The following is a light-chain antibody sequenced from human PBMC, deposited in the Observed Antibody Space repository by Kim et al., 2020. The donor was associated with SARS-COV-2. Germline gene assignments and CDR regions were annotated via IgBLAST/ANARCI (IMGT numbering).Light chain of an antibody. Sequence: ASVRDRVTVICRASQTISTYLNWYQQRPGKAPKLLIYAASRLQSGVSSRFSGSGSGTEFTLTINRLQPEDFATYYCQQTYSTPLTFGGGTKVDIK. CDR1: QTISTY. J-gene: IGKJ4*01. CDR2: AAS. CDR3: QQTYSTPLT. V-gene: IGKV1-39*01.